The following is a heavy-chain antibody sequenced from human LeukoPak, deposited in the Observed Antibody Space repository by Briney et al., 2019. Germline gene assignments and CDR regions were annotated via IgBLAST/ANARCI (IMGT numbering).Heavy chain of an antibody. Sequence: PGGSLRLSCAASGFTFSSYSMNWVRQAPGKGLEWVSSISSSSSSYIYYADSVKGRFTISRDNAKNSLYLQMNSLRAEDTAVYYCARDGGVTYYDYVWGSYRPDYFDYWGQGTLVTVSS. CDR2: ISSSSSSYI. D-gene: IGHD3-16*02. CDR3: ARDGGVTYYDYVWGSYRPDYFDY. J-gene: IGHJ4*02. CDR1: GFTFSSYS. V-gene: IGHV3-21*01.